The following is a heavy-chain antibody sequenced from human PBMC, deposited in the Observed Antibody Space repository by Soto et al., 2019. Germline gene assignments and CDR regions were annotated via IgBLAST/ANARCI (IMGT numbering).Heavy chain of an antibody. CDR3: ARGATVTTASRNYYYYYMDV. CDR1: GGSISSYY. CDR2: IYYSGST. D-gene: IGHD4-17*01. Sequence: QVQLQESGPGLVKPSETLSLTCTVSGGSISSYYWSWIRQPPGKGLEWIGYIYYSGSTNYNPSLKSRVTISVDTSKNQFSLKLSSVTAADTAVYYCARGATVTTASRNYYYYYMDVWGKGTTVTVSS. J-gene: IGHJ6*03. V-gene: IGHV4-59*01.